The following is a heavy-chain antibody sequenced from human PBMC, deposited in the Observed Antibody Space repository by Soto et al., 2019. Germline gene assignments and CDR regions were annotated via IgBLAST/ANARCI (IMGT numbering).Heavy chain of an antibody. V-gene: IGHV1-24*01. CDR1: GYTLTELS. CDR2: FDPEDGET. J-gene: IGHJ4*02. Sequence: ASVRVSCKVSGYTLTELSMHWVRQAPGKGLEWMGGFDPEDGETIYAQKFQGRVTMTEDTSTDTAYMELSSLRSEDTAVYYCASPVQYCSGGSCYTDYWGQGTLDTVSS. CDR3: ASPVQYCSGGSCYTDY. D-gene: IGHD2-15*01.